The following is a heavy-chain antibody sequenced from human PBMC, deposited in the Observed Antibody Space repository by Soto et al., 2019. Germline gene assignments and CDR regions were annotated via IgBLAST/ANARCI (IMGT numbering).Heavy chain of an antibody. CDR1: GGSISSGGYS. CDR2: IYHSGST. CDR3: ARSENEWFDP. V-gene: IGHV4-30-2*01. D-gene: IGHD1-1*01. J-gene: IGHJ5*02. Sequence: QLQLQESGSGLVKPSQTLSITCAVSGGSISSGGYSWSWIRQPPGKGLEWIGYIYHSGSTYYNPSLKSRVTISVDRSKNQFSLKLSSVTAADTAVYYCARSENEWFDPWGQGTLVTVSS.